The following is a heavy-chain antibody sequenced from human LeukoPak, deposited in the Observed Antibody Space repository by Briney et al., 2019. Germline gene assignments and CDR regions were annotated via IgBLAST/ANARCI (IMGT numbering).Heavy chain of an antibody. CDR2: INAGNGNT. Sequence: ASVKVSCKASGYTFTSYAMHWVRQAPGQRLGWMGWINAGNGNTKYSQKFQGRVTITRDTSASTAYMELSSLRSEDTAVYYCARDQGQYSSSWNPRDYYYGMDVWGKGTTVTVSS. V-gene: IGHV1-3*01. D-gene: IGHD6-13*01. CDR3: ARDQGQYSSSWNPRDYYYGMDV. J-gene: IGHJ6*04. CDR1: GYTFTSYA.